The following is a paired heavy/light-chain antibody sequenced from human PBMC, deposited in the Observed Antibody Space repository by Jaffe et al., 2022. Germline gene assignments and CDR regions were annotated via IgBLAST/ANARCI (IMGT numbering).Light chain of an antibody. Sequence: DIQMTQSPSSLSASVGDRITINCRASQSVSTYLNWYQQKPGKAPKLLIYGASTLQSGVPSRFSGSGSGTDFTLTITSLQPEDFATYFCQQSYHESPVTFGPGTKVDIK. CDR2: GAS. V-gene: IGKV1-39*01. CDR1: QSVSTY. J-gene: IGKJ3*01. CDR3: QQSYHESPVT.
Heavy chain of an antibody. D-gene: IGHD3-10*01. CDR2: IDPSGGAT. CDR3: ARGGSGSFANLYYFDY. V-gene: IGHV1-46*01. CDR1: DYTFTNHY. Sequence: PGASVKLSCRASDYTFTNHYMHYVRQAPGQGFEWMGIIDPSGGATNHPQKFQGRVTMTRDTSTNTVYMELSSLTPEDTAVYYCARGGSGSFANLYYFDYWGQGSLVTVSS. J-gene: IGHJ4*02.